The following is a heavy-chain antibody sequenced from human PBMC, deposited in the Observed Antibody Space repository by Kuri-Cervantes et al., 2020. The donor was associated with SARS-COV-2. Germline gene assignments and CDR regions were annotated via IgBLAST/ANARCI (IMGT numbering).Heavy chain of an antibody. V-gene: IGHV3-21*01. J-gene: IGHJ4*02. Sequence: GGSLRLSCAASGFTFSNAWMSWVRQAPGKGLEWVSSISSSSSYIYYADSVKGRFTISRDNAKNSLYLQMNSLRAEDTAVYYCARVRGGSSATSYFDYWGQGTLVTVSS. CDR2: ISSSSSYI. CDR1: GFTFSNAW. D-gene: IGHD6-6*01. CDR3: ARVRGGSSATSYFDY.